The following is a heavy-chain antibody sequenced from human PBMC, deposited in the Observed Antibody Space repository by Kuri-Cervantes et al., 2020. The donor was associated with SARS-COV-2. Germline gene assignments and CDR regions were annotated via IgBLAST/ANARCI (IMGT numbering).Heavy chain of an antibody. J-gene: IGHJ5*02. CDR1: GYTFTSYA. Sequence: ASVKVSCKASGYTFTSYAMHWVRQAPGQRLEWMGWINAGNGNTKYSQKFQGRVTMTEDTSTDTAYMELSNLRSEDTAVYYCATGSGSYRGWFDPWGQGTLVTVSS. D-gene: IGHD1-26*01. V-gene: IGHV1-3*01. CDR3: ATGSGSYRGWFDP. CDR2: INAGNGNT.